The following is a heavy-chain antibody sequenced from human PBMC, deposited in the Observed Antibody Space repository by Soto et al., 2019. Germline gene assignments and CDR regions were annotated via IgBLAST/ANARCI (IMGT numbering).Heavy chain of an antibody. CDR2: IKCRDYGGSA. CDR1: GFTFNNAW. J-gene: IGHJ4*02. CDR3: TTDWRWELAPVDY. D-gene: IGHD1-26*01. V-gene: IGHV3-15*01. Sequence: PGVSLRLSGAASGFTFNNAWMSWVRLPPGKGLEWIGRIKCRDYGGSADYATFVQGRFTISRDDSKNMVYLQLNSLKTEDTAVYYCTTDWRWELAPVDYWGQGT.